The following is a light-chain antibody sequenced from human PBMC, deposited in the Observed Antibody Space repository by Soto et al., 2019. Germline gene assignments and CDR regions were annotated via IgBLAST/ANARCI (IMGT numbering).Light chain of an antibody. CDR1: QDISNY. V-gene: IGKV1-33*01. CDR3: QQYDNLPLT. CDR2: DAS. Sequence: DIQMPQSPSCLSASVGEIVHSTCQASQDISNYLNWYQQKPGKAPKLLIYDASNLETGVPSRFSGSGPGTDFTFTISSLQPEDIATYYCQQYDNLPLTFGGGTKVDIK. J-gene: IGKJ4*01.